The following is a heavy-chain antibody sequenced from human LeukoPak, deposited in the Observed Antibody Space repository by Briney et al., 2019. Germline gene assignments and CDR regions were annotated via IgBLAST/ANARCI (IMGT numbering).Heavy chain of an antibody. Sequence: GGSLRLSCAASGFTFSSYAMSWVRQAPGKGLEWVSAISGSGGSTYYADSVKGRFTISRDNSKSTLYLQMNSLRAEDTAAYYCAKDGTYCSSTSCPGAYYYYYGMDVWGQGTTVTVSS. CDR1: GFTFSSYA. J-gene: IGHJ6*02. CDR3: AKDGTYCSSTSCPGAYYYYYGMDV. D-gene: IGHD2-2*01. CDR2: ISGSGGST. V-gene: IGHV3-23*01.